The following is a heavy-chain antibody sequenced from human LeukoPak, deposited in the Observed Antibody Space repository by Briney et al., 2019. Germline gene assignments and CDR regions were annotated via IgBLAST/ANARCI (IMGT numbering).Heavy chain of an antibody. Sequence: PGGSLRLSCAASGFTFSIFEMDWVRQAPGKGLEWVSYISRSGSITYYADSVRGRFTISRDDATNSLYLQMNSLRAEDTAVYYCAKDLTPESSGFDAFDIWGQGTMVTISS. J-gene: IGHJ3*02. CDR2: ISRSGSIT. CDR1: GFTFSIFE. D-gene: IGHD3-22*01. V-gene: IGHV3-48*03. CDR3: AKDLTPESSGFDAFDI.